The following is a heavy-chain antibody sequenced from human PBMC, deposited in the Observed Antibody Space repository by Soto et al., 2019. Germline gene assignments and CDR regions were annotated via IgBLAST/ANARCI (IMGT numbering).Heavy chain of an antibody. CDR1: CECISSSSYY. CDR2: IYYIGRA. J-gene: IGHJ4*02. CDR3: ARQRPTVVTHAYFDH. D-gene: IGHD2-21*02. Sequence: SESMSLNCIVCCECISSSSYYWVWIRPPPGKGWEWMGRIYYIGRAYYNPSFKSRVTISIDTSKNQFSLNLSSVSATDTAVYSCARQRPTVVTHAYFDHRGQGALVNVSS. V-gene: IGHV4-39*01.